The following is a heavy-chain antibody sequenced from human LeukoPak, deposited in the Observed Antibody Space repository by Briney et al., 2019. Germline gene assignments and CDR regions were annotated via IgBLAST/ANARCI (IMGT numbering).Heavy chain of an antibody. V-gene: IGHV4-59*12. CDR2: IYYSGST. D-gene: IGHD5/OR15-5a*01. Sequence: SETLSLTCTVSGGSISSYYWSWIRQPPGKGLEWIGYIYYSGSTNYNPSLKSRVTISVDTSKNQFSLQLNSVTPEDTAVYYCARDPTPPTISPFYDRNYYYYYGMDVWGQGTTVTVSS. CDR1: GGSISSYY. J-gene: IGHJ6*02. CDR3: ARDPTPPTISPFYDRNYYYYYGMDV.